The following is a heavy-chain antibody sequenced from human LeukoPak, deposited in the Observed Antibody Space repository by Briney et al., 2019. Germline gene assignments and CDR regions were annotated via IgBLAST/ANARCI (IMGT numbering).Heavy chain of an antibody. CDR3: ARGDPVFDFWSGYYASGFDY. J-gene: IGHJ4*02. CDR2: RNESGGT. D-gene: IGHD3-3*01. CDR1: GGAFTEYY. Sequence: PSETLSLTCAVSGGAFTEYYWSLIRQPPGKGLEWIGERNESGGTNYNPSLKSRVTMSVDTSKNQFSLKLTSVTAADTAVYYCARGDPVFDFWSGYYASGFDYWGQGILITVSS. V-gene: IGHV4-34*01.